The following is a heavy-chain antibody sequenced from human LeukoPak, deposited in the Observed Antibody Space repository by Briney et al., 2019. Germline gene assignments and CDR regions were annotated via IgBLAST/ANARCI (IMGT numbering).Heavy chain of an antibody. CDR1: GVFISSYY. D-gene: IGHD5-24*01. Sequence: PSETLSLTCTVSGVFISSYYWSWIRQPPGRVLEWIGYIYHSGSTNYNPSLQSRVSMSIDTSKNQFSLNLKSVTAADTAVYYCATYRRDRNIYALDIWGQGRMVTVSS. CDR2: IYHSGST. V-gene: IGHV4-59*01. J-gene: IGHJ3*02. CDR3: ATYRRDRNIYALDI.